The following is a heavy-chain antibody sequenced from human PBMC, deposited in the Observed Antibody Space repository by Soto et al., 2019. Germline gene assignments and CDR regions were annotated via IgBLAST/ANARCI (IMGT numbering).Heavy chain of an antibody. J-gene: IGHJ4*02. CDR3: ASSYGSGYRAFDY. CDR1: GDTFSFYS. V-gene: IGHV1-69*02. D-gene: IGHD3-10*01. Sequence: QVQLVQSGAEVKKPGSSVRVSCKASGDTFSFYSINWVRQAPGLGLEWIGRINPILSMSNYAQRLQGRVTVTADKSTRTAYMELSSLRSEDTAMYYCASSYGSGYRAFDYWGQGALVTVSS. CDR2: INPILSMS.